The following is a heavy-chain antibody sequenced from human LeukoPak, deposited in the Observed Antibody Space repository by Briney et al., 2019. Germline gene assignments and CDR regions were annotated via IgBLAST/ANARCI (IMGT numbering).Heavy chain of an antibody. J-gene: IGHJ4*02. Sequence: GGSLRLSCAASGFTFSSYAMNWVRQAPGKGLEWVSDISGTGGSTYYADSVKGRFTISRDNSKNTLYLQMNSLRAEDTAVYYCARDGLALDYWGQGTLVTVSS. CDR1: GFTFSSYA. CDR2: ISGTGGST. V-gene: IGHV3-23*01. CDR3: ARDGLALDY.